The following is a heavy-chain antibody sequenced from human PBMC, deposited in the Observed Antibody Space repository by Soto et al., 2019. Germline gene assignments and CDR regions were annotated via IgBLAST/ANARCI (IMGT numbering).Heavy chain of an antibody. D-gene: IGHD5-12*01. CDR3: ARGTTLPIVATPYFDY. CDR2: INHSGST. CDR1: GGSFSGYY. J-gene: IGHJ4*02. V-gene: IGHV4-34*01. Sequence: QVQLQQWGAGLLKPSETLSLTCAVYGGSFSGYYWSWIRQPPGKGLEWIGEINHSGSTNYNPSLKSRVTISVDTSKNQFSLKLSSVTAADTAVYYCARGTTLPIVATPYFDYWGQGTLVTVSS.